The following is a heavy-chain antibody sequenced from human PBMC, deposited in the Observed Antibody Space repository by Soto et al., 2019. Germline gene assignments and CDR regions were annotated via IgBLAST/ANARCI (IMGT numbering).Heavy chain of an antibody. J-gene: IGHJ5*01. Sequence: PGGSLRLSCAASGFPFSGHGMNWFRQTLGKGLEWLSFISGDGYTTYYADSVKGRFTISRDNGNNLLYLQMNSLRVEDTAVYYCTRRLASWGQGILVTVSS. CDR2: ISGDGYTT. CDR1: GFPFSGHG. V-gene: IGHV3-48*03. CDR3: TRRLAS.